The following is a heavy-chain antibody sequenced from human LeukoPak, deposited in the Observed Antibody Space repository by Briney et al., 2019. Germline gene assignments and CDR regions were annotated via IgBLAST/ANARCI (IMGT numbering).Heavy chain of an antibody. Sequence: SSETLSLTCAVSGASISSSNYYWGWVRQSPGKGLEWIGNIYSSGNTYYNASLKSRVTMYIDTSKDQFSLKLSSVTAADTAMYYCAKSNGYGLIDYWGQGTLVTVSS. CDR3: AKSNGYGLIDY. V-gene: IGHV4-39*01. CDR1: GASISSSNYY. D-gene: IGHD5-12*01. J-gene: IGHJ4*02. CDR2: IYSSGNT.